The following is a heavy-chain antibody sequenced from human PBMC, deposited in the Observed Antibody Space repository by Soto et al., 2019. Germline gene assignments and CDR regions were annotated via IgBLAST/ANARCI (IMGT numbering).Heavy chain of an antibody. J-gene: IGHJ5*02. CDR2: IYYSGST. CDR1: GGSISSYY. Sequence: SETLSLTCTVSGGSISSYYWSWIRQPPGKGLEWIGYIYYSGSTNYNPSLKSRVTISVDTSKNQFSLKLSSVTAADTAVYYCAREVTIFGVVINPAGWFDPWGQGTLVTVSS. D-gene: IGHD3-3*01. CDR3: AREVTIFGVVINPAGWFDP. V-gene: IGHV4-59*01.